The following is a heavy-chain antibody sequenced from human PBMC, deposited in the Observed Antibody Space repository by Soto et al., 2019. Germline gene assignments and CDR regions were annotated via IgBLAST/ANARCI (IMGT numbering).Heavy chain of an antibody. CDR2: IYYREST. D-gene: IGHD6-19*01. Sequence: QVQLQESGPGLVKPSETLSLTCTVSGGSISSYYWSWIRQPPGKGLEWIGFIYYRESTNYNPSLHSRVTISVDTSKNQFSLRLTSVTAADTAVYYCARAVEMYASGWYYFDYWGQGTLVTVSS. V-gene: IGHV4-59*01. J-gene: IGHJ4*02. CDR3: ARAVEMYASGWYYFDY. CDR1: GGSISSYY.